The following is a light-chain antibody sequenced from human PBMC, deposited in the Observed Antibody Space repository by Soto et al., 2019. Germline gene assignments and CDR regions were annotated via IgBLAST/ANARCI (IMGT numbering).Light chain of an antibody. CDR2: GAS. V-gene: IGKV3-20*01. J-gene: IGKJ5*01. Sequence: EIVLTQSPGTLSLSPWERATLSCRGSQSVSSSYLAWYQQQSGQARRLIIYGASSRATGIPDRFSGTGSETDFTLTISSLQPEDFATYYCQQSYSTPISFGQGTRLEIK. CDR3: QQSYSTPIS. CDR1: QSVSSSY.